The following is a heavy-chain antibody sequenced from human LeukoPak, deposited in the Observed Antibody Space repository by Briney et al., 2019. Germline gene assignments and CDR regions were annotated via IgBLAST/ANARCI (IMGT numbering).Heavy chain of an antibody. Sequence: SVEVSCKASGGTFSSHAISWVRQAPGQGLEWMGRIVPILGIANYARQFQGRVTITADKSTTTAYMEVSSLRSGDTAVYYCARVKAARWEILDSWGQGTLVTVSS. CDR1: GGTFSSHA. V-gene: IGHV1-69*04. CDR2: IVPILGIA. D-gene: IGHD6-6*01. J-gene: IGHJ4*02. CDR3: ARVKAARWEILDS.